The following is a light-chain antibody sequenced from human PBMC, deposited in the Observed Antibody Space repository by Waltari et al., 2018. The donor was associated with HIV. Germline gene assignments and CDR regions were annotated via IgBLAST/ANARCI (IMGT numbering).Light chain of an antibody. CDR1: SSNIGDNY. V-gene: IGLV1-47*01. CDR3: AAWDDSLSGWV. Sequence: QSALTQPPSTSGTPGQTVTIPCSGSSSNIGDNYVSWYQQLPGTAPKLLIYRNSQRPSGGRDRFSGSKSGTSASLAINDLRSEDEAEYHCAAWDDSLSGWVFGGGTNLTVL. CDR2: RNS. J-gene: IGLJ3*02.